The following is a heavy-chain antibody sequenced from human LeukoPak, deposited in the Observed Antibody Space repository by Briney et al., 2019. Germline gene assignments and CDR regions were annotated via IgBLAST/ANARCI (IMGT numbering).Heavy chain of an antibody. CDR3: ARSGTSYGDYVDY. J-gene: IGHJ4*02. Sequence: SETLSLTCAVYGGSFSGYYWSWIRQPPGKGLEWIGEINHSGSTNYNPSLKSRVTISVDTSKNQFSLKLSSVTAADTAVYYCARSGTSYGDYVDYWGQGTLVTVSS. V-gene: IGHV4-34*01. CDR2: INHSGST. CDR1: GGSFSGYY. D-gene: IGHD2-2*01.